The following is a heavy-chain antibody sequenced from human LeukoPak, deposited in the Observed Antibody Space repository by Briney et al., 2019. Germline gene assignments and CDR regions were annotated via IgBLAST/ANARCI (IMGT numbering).Heavy chain of an antibody. CDR3: ARERPPSSSGYYYY. CDR2: IHHSGNT. Sequence: PSETLSLTCSVSGYSISSGYFWGWIRQPLGKELEWVGSIHHSGNTYYNPSLKTRVTISVDTSNNQFSQKLTSVTAADTAVYYCARERPPSSSGYYYYWAQGTLVTVSS. V-gene: IGHV4-38-2*02. J-gene: IGHJ4*02. D-gene: IGHD3-22*01. CDR1: GYSISSGYF.